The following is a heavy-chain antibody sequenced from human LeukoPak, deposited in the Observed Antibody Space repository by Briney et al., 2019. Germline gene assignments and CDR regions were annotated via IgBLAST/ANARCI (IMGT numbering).Heavy chain of an antibody. D-gene: IGHD6-13*01. V-gene: IGHV3-21*01. Sequence: PRGSLRLSCAVSGFTFSSYSMNWVRQGPRERVEWVSSISSSSSYIYSAASLKGRCTISRDNAKNSLYLQMNSLRAEETAVYYCARDHGAAAGRVDYFDYWGQGTLVTVSP. CDR3: ARDHGAAAGRVDYFDY. CDR1: GFTFSSYS. CDR2: ISSSSSYI. J-gene: IGHJ4*02.